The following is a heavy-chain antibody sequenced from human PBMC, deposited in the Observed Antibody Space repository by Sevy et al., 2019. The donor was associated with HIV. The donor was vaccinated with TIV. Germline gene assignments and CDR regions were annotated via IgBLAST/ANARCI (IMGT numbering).Heavy chain of an antibody. Sequence: ASVKVSCKASGYTFTSYGISWVRQAPGQGLEWMGWISAYNGNTNYAQKLQGRVTMTTDTSTSTAYMELRSLRSDDTAVYYWARVGDYVWGSYRMGSYFDYWGQGTLVTVSS. CDR2: ISAYNGNT. CDR3: ARVGDYVWGSYRMGSYFDY. CDR1: GYTFTSYG. D-gene: IGHD3-16*02. J-gene: IGHJ4*02. V-gene: IGHV1-18*04.